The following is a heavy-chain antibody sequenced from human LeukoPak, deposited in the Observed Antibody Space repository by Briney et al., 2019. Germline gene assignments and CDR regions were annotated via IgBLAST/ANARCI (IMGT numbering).Heavy chain of an antibody. J-gene: IGHJ4*02. V-gene: IGHV3-23*01. Sequence: PGGSLRLSCAASGFTFSSYGMNWVRQAPGKGLEWVSAISGSGGSTYYADSVKGRFTISRDNSKNTLYLQMNSLRAEDTAVYYCAKEGGSFDWLRLASDYWGQGTLVTVSS. CDR1: GFTFSSYG. CDR2: ISGSGGST. D-gene: IGHD3-9*01. CDR3: AKEGGSFDWLRLASDY.